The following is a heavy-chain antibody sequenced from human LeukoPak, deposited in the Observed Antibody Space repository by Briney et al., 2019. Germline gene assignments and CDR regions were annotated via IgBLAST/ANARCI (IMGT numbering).Heavy chain of an antibody. Sequence: GGSLRLSCAASGFTFSSYSMNWGRQAPGKGLEWVSFISTSSNYIYYADSVKGRFTISRDNAKNSLYLQMNSLRAEDTAVYYCARELYSSSSRWFDPWGQGTLVTVSS. CDR2: ISTSSNYI. J-gene: IGHJ5*02. V-gene: IGHV3-21*01. D-gene: IGHD6-6*01. CDR1: GFTFSSYS. CDR3: ARELYSSSSRWFDP.